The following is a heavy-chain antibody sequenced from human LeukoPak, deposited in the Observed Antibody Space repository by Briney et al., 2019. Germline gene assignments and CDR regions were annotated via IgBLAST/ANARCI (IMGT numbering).Heavy chain of an antibody. CDR2: SRNKANRYTT. J-gene: IGHJ6*03. CDR1: GFTFSDHY. Sequence: GGSLRLSCAASGFTFSDHYMDWVRQAPGKGLEWVGRSRNKANRYTTEYAASVKGRFTISRDESKNLLYLQMNSLRAEDTAVYYCAREGGDCTNGVCYQGLYYYYYMDVWGKGTTVTVSS. D-gene: IGHD2-8*01. V-gene: IGHV3-72*01. CDR3: AREGGDCTNGVCYQGLYYYYYMDV.